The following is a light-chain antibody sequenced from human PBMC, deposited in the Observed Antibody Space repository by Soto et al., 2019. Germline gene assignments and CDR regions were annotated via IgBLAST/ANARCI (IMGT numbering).Light chain of an antibody. V-gene: IGKV3-15*01. Sequence: EIVMTQSPATLSVSPGERATLSCRASQSVSSSLAWYQQKPGQAPRLLIYGASTRATGIPARFSGSGSGTEFTLTISSLQSGDFAIYYCQQYTNWPGTFGQGTKVEIK. CDR3: QQYTNWPGT. J-gene: IGKJ1*01. CDR1: QSVSSS. CDR2: GAS.